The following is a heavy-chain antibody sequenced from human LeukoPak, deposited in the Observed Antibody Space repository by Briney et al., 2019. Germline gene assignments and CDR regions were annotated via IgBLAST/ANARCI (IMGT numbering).Heavy chain of an antibody. V-gene: IGHV3-23*01. D-gene: IGHD6-13*01. CDR1: GFIFSSYA. Sequence: PGGSLRLSCAASGFIFSSYAMSWVRQAPGKGLEWVSSISGSGGSSTYYADSVKGRFTISRDNSKNTLYLQMNSLRAEDTAIYYCAINYGSSWHRCDSWGQGTLVSVSS. J-gene: IGHJ4*02. CDR3: AINYGSSWHRCDS. CDR2: ISGSGGSST.